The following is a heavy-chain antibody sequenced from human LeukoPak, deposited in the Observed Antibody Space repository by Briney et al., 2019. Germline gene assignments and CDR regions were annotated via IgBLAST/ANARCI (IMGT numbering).Heavy chain of an antibody. J-gene: IGHJ5*01. D-gene: IGHD6-19*01. CDR1: GFTFSSYW. CDR3: AKWVGYNSGWYDC. Sequence: GGSLRLSCAASGFTFSSYWMSWVRQAPGKGLEWVALIWYDGSNKYYADSVKGRFTISRDNSKNTLYLQMNSLRAEDTAVYYCAKWVGYNSGWYDCWGQGTLVTVSS. V-gene: IGHV3-33*06. CDR2: IWYDGSNK.